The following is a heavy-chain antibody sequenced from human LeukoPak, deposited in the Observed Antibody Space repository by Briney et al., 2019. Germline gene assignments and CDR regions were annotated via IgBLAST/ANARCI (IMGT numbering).Heavy chain of an antibody. Sequence: SETLSLTCTVSGGSISPYCWTWIRQPPGKGLEWIGFIYYTGSTNYNPSLKSRVTISADTSKNQFSLRLTSVTAADTAVYYCARAGSSWSTGYYFDYWGQGTLVTVSS. CDR1: GGSISPYC. V-gene: IGHV4-59*01. J-gene: IGHJ4*02. CDR3: ARAGSSWSTGYYFDY. D-gene: IGHD6-13*01. CDR2: IYYTGST.